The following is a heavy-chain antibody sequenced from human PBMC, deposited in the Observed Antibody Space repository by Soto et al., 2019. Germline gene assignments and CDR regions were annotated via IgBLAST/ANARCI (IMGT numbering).Heavy chain of an antibody. Sequence: VNLTHPVTLTCSFSGFSLTYTGVSVGWIRQPPGKALAWLALIYWDDGKRYSPSLEGRLTITKDTSKNQVVLTMTDLDPMDTYTYYCAHRHDVSGSRPFDFWGQGALVTGSS. CDR3: AHRHDVSGSRPFDF. CDR2: IYWDDGK. V-gene: IGHV2-5*02. CDR1: GFSLTYTGVS. J-gene: IGHJ4*02. D-gene: IGHD3-3*01.